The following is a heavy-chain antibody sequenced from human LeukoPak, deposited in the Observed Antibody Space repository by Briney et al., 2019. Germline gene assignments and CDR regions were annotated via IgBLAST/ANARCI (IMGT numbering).Heavy chain of an antibody. J-gene: IGHJ4*02. D-gene: IGHD4-17*01. CDR3: ARALGFTVTTFSY. V-gene: IGHV4-59*01. CDR1: GGSISSYY. CDR2: IYYSGRT. Sequence: SETLSLTCSVSGGSISSYYWSWIRQPPGKGLEWIGYIYYSGRTNYNPSLKSRVTISVDTSKNQFSLTLSSVTAADTAVYNCARALGFTVTTFSYWGQGTLVTVSS.